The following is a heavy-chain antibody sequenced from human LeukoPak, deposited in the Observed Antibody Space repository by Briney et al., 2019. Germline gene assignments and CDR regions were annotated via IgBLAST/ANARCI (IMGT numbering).Heavy chain of an antibody. CDR1: GGSISSHY. V-gene: IGHV4-59*11. D-gene: IGHD6-6*01. Sequence: SETLSLTCTVSGGSISSHYWSWIRQPPGKGLKWSGYIYYSGSTNYNPSLKSRVTISVDTSKDQFSLKLSSVTAADTAVYYCARVGWDSSSSGWFDLWGQGTLVTVSS. CDR2: IYYSGST. J-gene: IGHJ5*02. CDR3: ARVGWDSSSSGWFDL.